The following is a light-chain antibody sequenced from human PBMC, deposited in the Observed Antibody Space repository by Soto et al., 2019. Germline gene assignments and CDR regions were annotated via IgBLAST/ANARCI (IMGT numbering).Light chain of an antibody. V-gene: IGLV2-14*02. J-gene: IGLJ2*01. CDR3: SSYTGSSINTVV. CDR1: SSDVGSYNL. CDR2: EVT. Sequence: QSALTQPASVSGSPGQSITISCTGTSSDVGSYNLVSWYQQQPGKAPKLIIYEVTKRPSGVSNRFAGSKSGNTASLTISGLQAEDEAEYYCSSYTGSSINTVVFGGGTKLTVL.